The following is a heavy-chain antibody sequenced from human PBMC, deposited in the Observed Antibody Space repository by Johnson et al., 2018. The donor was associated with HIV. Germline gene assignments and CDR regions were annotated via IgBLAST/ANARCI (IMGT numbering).Heavy chain of an antibody. CDR2: LNWNGASL. D-gene: IGHD4-23*01. CDR1: GYTFSNAW. CDR3: AKLTRLDAFDI. J-gene: IGHJ3*02. V-gene: IGHV3-20*04. Sequence: EVQLVESGGGVVQPGGSLRLSCAASGYTFSNAWMSWVRQAPGKGLEWVCALNWNGASLGYADSVRGRFTISRDNAKNSLFLQMNSLRAEDTALYYCAKLTRLDAFDIWGQGTMVTVSS.